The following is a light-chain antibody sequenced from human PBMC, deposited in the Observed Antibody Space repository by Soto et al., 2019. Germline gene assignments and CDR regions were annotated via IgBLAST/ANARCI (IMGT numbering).Light chain of an antibody. Sequence: ELVMTQSPATLSVSPGERATLSCRASQSVSSNLAWYQQKPGQAPRLLIYGASTRATGIPARFSGSGSGTEFTLTISSLQSEDFAVYYCQQYNNWWTVGQGTKVEIK. CDR2: GAS. V-gene: IGKV3-15*01. CDR1: QSVSSN. J-gene: IGKJ1*01. CDR3: QQYNNWWT.